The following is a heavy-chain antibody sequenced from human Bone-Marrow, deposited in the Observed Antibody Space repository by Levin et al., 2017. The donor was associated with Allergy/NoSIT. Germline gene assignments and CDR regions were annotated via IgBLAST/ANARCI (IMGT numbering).Heavy chain of an antibody. CDR3: AKKQGGTSGFSFDV. CDR2: ITGGGFNT. D-gene: IGHD1-1*01. V-gene: IGHV3-23*01. J-gene: IGHJ3*01. CDR1: GFSFGTHA. Sequence: PGGSLRLSCTASGFSFGTHAMHWVRQAPGKGLEWVSVITGGGFNTYYGDSVKGRFTVSRDNSKNTLYLELNSLRAEDTAVYYCAKKQGGTSGFSFDVWGQGTMVTVSS.